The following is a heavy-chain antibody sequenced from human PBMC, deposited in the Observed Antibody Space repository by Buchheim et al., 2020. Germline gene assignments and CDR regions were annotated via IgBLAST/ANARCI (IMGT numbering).Heavy chain of an antibody. V-gene: IGHV3-30*18. J-gene: IGHJ4*02. CDR1: GFTFRTYG. CDR3: AKSYCGGDCHFEY. D-gene: IGHD2-21*02. Sequence: QVQLVESGGGVVQPGTSLTLSCVASGFTFRTYGIHWVRQAPGKGLEWVAVISYDGSLKYYADSVKGRLTISRDNSRNTVYMHMNSLRTEDTAVYYGAKSYCGGDCHFEYWGQGTL. CDR2: ISYDGSLK.